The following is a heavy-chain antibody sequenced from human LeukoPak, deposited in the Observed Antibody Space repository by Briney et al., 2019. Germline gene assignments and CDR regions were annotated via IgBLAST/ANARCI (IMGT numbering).Heavy chain of an antibody. Sequence: GGSLRLSCAASGITLTYDWMSWVRQAPGKGLEWVGRLKSKTYGETTDYAAPVKGRFTVSRDDSKNMVALQMNSLKTEDTALYYCTKERYCTSTTCPGAFDLWGQGTMVTVSS. D-gene: IGHD2-2*01. CDR2: LKSKTYGETT. CDR1: GITLTYDW. V-gene: IGHV3-15*01. J-gene: IGHJ3*01. CDR3: TKERYCTSTTCPGAFDL.